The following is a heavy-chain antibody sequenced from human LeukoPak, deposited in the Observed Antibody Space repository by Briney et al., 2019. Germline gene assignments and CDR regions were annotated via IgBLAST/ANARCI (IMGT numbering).Heavy chain of an antibody. V-gene: IGHV3-23*01. CDR1: GFTFSSYA. CDR2: ISGTGGRT. J-gene: IGHJ6*02. Sequence: GGSLRLSCAASGFTFSSYAMSWVRQAPGKGLEWVSAISGTGGRTYYADSVKGWFTISRDNSKNTLYLQMNSLRAEDTAVYYCAGAYSPYGMDVWGQGTTVTVSS. CDR3: AGAYSPYGMDV. D-gene: IGHD1-26*01.